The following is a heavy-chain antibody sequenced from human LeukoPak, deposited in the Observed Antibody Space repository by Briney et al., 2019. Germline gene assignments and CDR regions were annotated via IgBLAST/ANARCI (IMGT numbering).Heavy chain of an antibody. J-gene: IGHJ4*02. V-gene: IGHV4-39*01. CDR2: IYYSGST. CDR1: GGSISGSSYY. CDR3: ASTDFWSGYYIGY. D-gene: IGHD3-3*01. Sequence: SETLSLTCTVSGGSISGSSYYWGWIRQPPGKGLEWIGSIYYSGSTYYNPSLKSRVTISVDTSKNQFSLKLSSVTAADTAVYYCASTDFWSGYYIGYWGQGTLVTVSS.